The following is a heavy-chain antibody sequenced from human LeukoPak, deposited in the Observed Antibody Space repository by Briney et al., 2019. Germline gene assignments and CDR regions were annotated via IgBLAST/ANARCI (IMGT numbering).Heavy chain of an antibody. J-gene: IGHJ4*02. CDR2: IRYDGSSK. CDR1: GFTFNSYG. Sequence: GGSLRLSCAASGFTFNSYGIHWVRQAPGKGLEWVAFIRYDGSSKYYVDSVKGRFTVSRDNSKNTLYLQMNSLRAEDTAVYYCARDYCSGGSCYREYIDYWGQGTLVTVSS. D-gene: IGHD2-15*01. CDR3: ARDYCSGGSCYREYIDY. V-gene: IGHV3-30*02.